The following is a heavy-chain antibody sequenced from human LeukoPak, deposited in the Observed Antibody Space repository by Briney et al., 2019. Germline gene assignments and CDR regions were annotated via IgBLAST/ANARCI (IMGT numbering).Heavy chain of an antibody. CDR1: GYTFSNYW. D-gene: IGHD1-7*01. J-gene: IGHJ5*02. CDR3: ARESETSRRFYAP. V-gene: IGHV5-51*01. CDR2: IYPGDSDA. Sequence: GESLKISCTGSGYTFSNYWIGWVRQMPGKGLEWMGIIYPGDSDATYSPSFLGQVTFSVDESRTTVYLEWTSLKASDTAMYFCARESETSRRFYAPWGQGTLVTVSP.